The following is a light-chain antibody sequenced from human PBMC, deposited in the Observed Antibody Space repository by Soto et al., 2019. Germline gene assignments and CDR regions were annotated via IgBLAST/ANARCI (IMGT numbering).Light chain of an antibody. CDR3: QQYGSSSYT. J-gene: IGKJ2*01. V-gene: IGKV3-20*01. CDR2: GAS. Sequence: EIVMTQSPATLSVSPGERATLSCRASQSVSNNLAWYQQNPGQAPRLLIYGASSRATGIPDRFSGSGSGTDFTLTISRLEPEDFAVYFCQQYGSSSYTFGQGTKLEIK. CDR1: QSVSNN.